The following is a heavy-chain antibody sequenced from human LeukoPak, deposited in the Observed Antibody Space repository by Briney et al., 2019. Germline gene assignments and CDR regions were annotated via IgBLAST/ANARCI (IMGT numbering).Heavy chain of an antibody. CDR1: GGSISSSSSY. D-gene: IGHD2-2*01. J-gene: IGHJ4*02. Sequence: PSETLSLTCTVSGGSISSSSSYWGWIRQPPGKGLEWIGNIYYGVNTYYNPSLKSRVTISVDTSKNQFSLKLSSVTAADTAVYYCARGPELGYCSSTSCYASGGVDYWGQGTLVTVSS. CDR3: ARGPELGYCSSTSCYASGGVDY. CDR2: IYYGVNT. V-gene: IGHV4-39*01.